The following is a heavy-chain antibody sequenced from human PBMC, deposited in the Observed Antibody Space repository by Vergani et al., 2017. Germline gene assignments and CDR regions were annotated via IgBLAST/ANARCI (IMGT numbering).Heavy chain of an antibody. Sequence: QVQLQESGPGLVKPSETLSLTCTVSGGSISSYYWSWIRQPPGKGLEWIGYIYYSGSTNYNPSLKSRVTISVDTSKNQFSLKLSSGTAADTAVYYCARHAHQGDTAMVTHFDYWGQGTLVTVSS. D-gene: IGHD5-18*01. CDR3: ARHAHQGDTAMVTHFDY. CDR2: IYYSGST. V-gene: IGHV4-59*08. J-gene: IGHJ4*02. CDR1: GGSISSYY.